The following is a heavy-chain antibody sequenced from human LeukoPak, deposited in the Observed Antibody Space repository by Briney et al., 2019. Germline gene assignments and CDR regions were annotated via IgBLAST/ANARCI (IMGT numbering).Heavy chain of an antibody. CDR1: GCSISSYD. D-gene: IGHD6-19*01. V-gene: IGHV4-59*01. CDR2: IYYSGST. Sequence: SETLSLTCTVSGCSISSYDWSWIRQAPGKGLEWIWYIYYSGSTNYYPALKSRFTISVDTPTNQFSLKLSSVTAADTAVYYCARGPNPRQWQWLVHDYWGQGTLVTVSS. J-gene: IGHJ4*02. CDR3: ARGPNPRQWQWLVHDY.